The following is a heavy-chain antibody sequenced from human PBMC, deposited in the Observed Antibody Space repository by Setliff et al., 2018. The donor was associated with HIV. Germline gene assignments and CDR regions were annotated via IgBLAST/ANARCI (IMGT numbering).Heavy chain of an antibody. CDR1: GITFKTYS. D-gene: IGHD3-3*01. V-gene: IGHV3-23*01. CDR2: ISGVGDDT. CDR3: ARGKSDYNFWSGYSSDAFDI. Sequence: GGSLRLSCAVSGITFKTYSMSWVRQAPGKGLEWVSSISGVGDDTSYGDSVKGRFKISRDNAKNSLYLQMNSLRAEDTAVYYCARGKSDYNFWSGYSSDAFDIWGQGTMVTVSS. J-gene: IGHJ3*02.